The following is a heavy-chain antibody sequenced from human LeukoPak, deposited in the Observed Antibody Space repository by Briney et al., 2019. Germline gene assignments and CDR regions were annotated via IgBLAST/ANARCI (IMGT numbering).Heavy chain of an antibody. CDR2: IKEYGSEK. CDR1: GFTFSTYW. J-gene: IGHJ4*02. CDR3: ARDSSGYQ. Sequence: GGSLRLSCAASGFTFSTYWMSWVRQAPGKGLEWVANIKEYGSEKYYGDSVKGRFTISRDNAKNSLYLEMNSLRVEDTAVYYCARDSSGYQWGQGTLVTVSS. D-gene: IGHD3-22*01. V-gene: IGHV3-7*01.